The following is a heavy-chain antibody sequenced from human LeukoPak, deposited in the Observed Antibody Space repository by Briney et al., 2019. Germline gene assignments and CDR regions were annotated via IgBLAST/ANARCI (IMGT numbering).Heavy chain of an antibody. J-gene: IGHJ6*03. D-gene: IGHD6-19*01. Sequence: SETLSLTCAVYGGSFSGYYWSWIRHPPGKGREWIGEINHSGSTNYNPSLKSRVTISVDTSKNQFSLKLSSVTAADTAVYYCARGPGQWLFYYYYYMDVWGKGTTVTVSS. CDR1: GGSFSGYY. V-gene: IGHV4-34*01. CDR3: ARGPGQWLFYYYYYMDV. CDR2: INHSGST.